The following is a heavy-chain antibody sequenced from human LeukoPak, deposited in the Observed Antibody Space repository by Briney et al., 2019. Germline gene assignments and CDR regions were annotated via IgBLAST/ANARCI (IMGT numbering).Heavy chain of an antibody. Sequence: SETLSLTCTVSGGSISSYYWSWIRQPPGKGLEWIGFIYYSGSTNYNPSLKSRVTISVDTSKNQFSLKLSSVTAADTAVYYCARDYDILTGYSPGEFDYWGQGTLVTVSS. J-gene: IGHJ4*02. CDR2: IYYSGST. CDR1: GGSISSYY. D-gene: IGHD3-9*01. CDR3: ARDYDILTGYSPGEFDY. V-gene: IGHV4-59*12.